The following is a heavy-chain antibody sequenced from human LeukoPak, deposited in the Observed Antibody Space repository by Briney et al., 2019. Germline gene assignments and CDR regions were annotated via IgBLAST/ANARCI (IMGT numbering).Heavy chain of an antibody. V-gene: IGHV4-61*02. CDR2: IYTSGST. CDR3: ARDGRIAAAGDFDL. J-gene: IGHJ2*01. Sequence: SETLSLTCTVSGGSTSSGSYYWSWIRQPAGKGLEWIGRIYTSGSTNYNPSLKSRVTISVDTSKNQFSLKLSSVTAADTAVYYCARDGRIAAAGDFDLWGRGTLVTVSS. D-gene: IGHD6-13*01. CDR1: GGSTSSGSYY.